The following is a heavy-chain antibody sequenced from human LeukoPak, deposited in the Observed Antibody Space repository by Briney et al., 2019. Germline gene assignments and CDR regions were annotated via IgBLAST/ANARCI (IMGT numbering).Heavy chain of an antibody. CDR3: ARARRTVTTSFDY. Sequence: KPSETLSLTCAVYGGSFSGYYWSWIRQPPGKGLEWIGEINHSGSTNYNPSLKSRVTISVDTSKNQFSLKLGSVTAADTAVYYCARARRTVTTSFDYWGQGTLVTVSS. J-gene: IGHJ4*02. D-gene: IGHD4-17*01. V-gene: IGHV4-34*01. CDR1: GGSFSGYY. CDR2: INHSGST.